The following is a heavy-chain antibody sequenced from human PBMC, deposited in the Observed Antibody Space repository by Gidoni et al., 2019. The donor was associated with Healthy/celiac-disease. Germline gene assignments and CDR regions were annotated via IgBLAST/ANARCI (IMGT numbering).Heavy chain of an antibody. CDR1: GGSISSYY. CDR3: ARGPFDAFDI. V-gene: IGHV4-59*01. Sequence: QLQLPESGPGLVTPSETPSLTCTVSGGSISSYYWSWIRPPPGKGLEWIGYIYDSGSTNYNPSLKSRVTIAVDTSKNQFSLKLSAVTAADAAVYYCARGPFDAFDIWGQGTMVTVSS. CDR2: IYDSGST. J-gene: IGHJ3*02.